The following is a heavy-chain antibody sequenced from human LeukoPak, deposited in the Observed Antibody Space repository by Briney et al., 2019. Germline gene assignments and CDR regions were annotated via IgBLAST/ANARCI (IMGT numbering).Heavy chain of an antibody. CDR3: ARQRGHFGLDSFDV. V-gene: IGHV5-51*01. J-gene: IGHJ3*01. Sequence: LGESLKISCQGSGYSFTNYGIGWMRQMPGKGLEWMGIIWPDDSDTRYSPSFQGQVTISVGKSINTVHLQWRSLQASDTAMYYCARQRGHFGLDSFDVWGQGTMVTVSP. CDR1: GYSFTNYG. D-gene: IGHD3-10*01. CDR2: IWPDDSDT.